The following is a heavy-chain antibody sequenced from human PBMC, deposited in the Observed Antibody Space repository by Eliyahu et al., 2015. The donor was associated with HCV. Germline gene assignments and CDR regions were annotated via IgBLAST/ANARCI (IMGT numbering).Heavy chain of an antibody. V-gene: IGHV1-2*04. CDR1: GYTFTGYX. Sequence: QVQLVQSGAEVKKPGASVKVSCKASGYTFTGYXMHWVRQAPGQGLEWMGWINPNSGGTNYAQKFQGWVTMTRDTSISTAYMELSRLRSDDTAVYYCARGPKGSGYYYYYYGMDVWGQGTTVTVSS. J-gene: IGHJ6*02. CDR3: ARGPKGSGYYYYYYGMDV. D-gene: IGHD3-10*01. CDR2: INPNSGGT.